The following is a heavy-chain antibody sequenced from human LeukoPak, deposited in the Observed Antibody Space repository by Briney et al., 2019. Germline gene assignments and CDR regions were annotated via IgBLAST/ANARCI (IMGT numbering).Heavy chain of an antibody. CDR3: AKDRRDIVATMIETSTAQFDP. J-gene: IGHJ5*02. V-gene: IGHV3-30*18. CDR1: GFTFSNYE. CDR2: ISYDGSNK. Sequence: GGSLRLSCADSGFTFSNYEMHCVPPAPGTGLEWVAVISYDGSNKYYAHSPKGRFTISRDNSKNKVYLQMNRLRAEDTAVYYCAKDRRDIVATMIETSTAQFDPWGQGTLVTVSS. D-gene: IGHD5-12*01.